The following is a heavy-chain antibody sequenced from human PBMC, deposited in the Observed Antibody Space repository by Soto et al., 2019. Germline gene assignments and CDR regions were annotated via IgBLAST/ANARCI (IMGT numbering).Heavy chain of an antibody. D-gene: IGHD1-1*01. CDR3: ASPRLSSDGTTPIDY. V-gene: IGHV3-23*01. Sequence: PGESLKISCAASGFTFSSYAMGWVRQAPGKGLEWVSTISGSGGSTFYADSVKGRFTISRDNSKNTLYLQMNSLRAEDTAVYYCASPRLSSDGTTPIDYWGQGTLVTVSS. CDR2: ISGSGGST. J-gene: IGHJ4*02. CDR1: GFTFSSYA.